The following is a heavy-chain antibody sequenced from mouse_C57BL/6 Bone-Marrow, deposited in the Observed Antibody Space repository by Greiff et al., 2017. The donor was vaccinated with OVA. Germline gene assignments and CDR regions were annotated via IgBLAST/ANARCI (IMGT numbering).Heavy chain of an antibody. Sequence: VQLQQSGPELVKPGASVKISCKASGYSFTDYNMNWVKQSNGKSLEWIGVINPNYGTTSYNQNFKGKATLTVDQSSSTAYMQLNSLTSEDSAVYYCARWGDMVTTWYFDVWGTGTTVTVSS. V-gene: IGHV1-39*01. CDR2: INPNYGTT. J-gene: IGHJ1*03. CDR3: ARWGDMVTTWYFDV. CDR1: GYSFTDYN. D-gene: IGHD2-2*01.